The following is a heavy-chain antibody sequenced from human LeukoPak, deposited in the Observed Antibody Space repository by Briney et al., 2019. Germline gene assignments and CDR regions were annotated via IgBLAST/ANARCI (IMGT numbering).Heavy chain of an antibody. CDR2: ISYDGSNK. V-gene: IGHV3-30-3*02. CDR3: AKQFVDI. CDR1: GFTFSSYA. Sequence: GRSLRLSCAASGFTFSSYAMHWVRQAPGKGLEWVAVISYDGSNKYYADSVKGRFTISRDNSKNTLYLQMNSLRAEDTAVYYCAKQFVDIWGQGTLVTVSS. D-gene: IGHD5-24*01. J-gene: IGHJ5*02.